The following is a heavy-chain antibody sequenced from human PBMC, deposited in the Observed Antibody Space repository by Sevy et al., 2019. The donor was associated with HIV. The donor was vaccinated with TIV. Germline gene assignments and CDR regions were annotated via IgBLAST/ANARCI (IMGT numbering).Heavy chain of an antibody. CDR2: FSFGCGRI. Sequence: GGSLRLSCEASGFTFCKYSMSWVRQAPGKGLEWVSTFSFGCGRINYADSVKGRFTISRADSKNTLYLQMNSLRAEDTAVYYCAREGCTKPHDYWGQGTLVTVSS. D-gene: IGHD2-8*01. J-gene: IGHJ4*02. CDR3: AREGCTKPHDY. V-gene: IGHV3-23*01. CDR1: GFTFCKYS.